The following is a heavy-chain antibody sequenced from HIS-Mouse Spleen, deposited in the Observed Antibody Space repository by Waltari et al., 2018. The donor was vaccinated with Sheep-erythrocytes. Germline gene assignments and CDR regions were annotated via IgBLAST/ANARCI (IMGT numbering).Heavy chain of an antibody. J-gene: IGHJ3*02. V-gene: IGHV3-30-3*01. CDR3: ARGAFDI. CDR2: ISYDGSNK. CDR1: GFTFSIYG. Sequence: QVQLVEPGGGVVQPVRSLRLSCAAAGFTFSIYGMHWVRQAPGKGLEWVAVISYDGSNKYYADSVKGRFTISRDNSKNTLYLQMNSLRAEDTAVYYCARGAFDIWGQGTMVTVSS.